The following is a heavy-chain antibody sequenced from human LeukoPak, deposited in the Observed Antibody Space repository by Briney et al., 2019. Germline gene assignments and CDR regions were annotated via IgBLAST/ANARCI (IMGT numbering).Heavy chain of an antibody. J-gene: IGHJ3*02. CDR1: GFTFSSYS. Sequence: GGSLRLSCAASGFTFSSYSMNWVRQAPGKGLEWVSSISSSSSYIYYADSVKGRFTISRDNAKNSLYLQMNSLRAEDTAVYYCASSSIAARRGAFDIWGQGTMVTVSS. D-gene: IGHD6-6*01. V-gene: IGHV3-21*01. CDR2: ISSSSSYI. CDR3: ASSSIAARRGAFDI.